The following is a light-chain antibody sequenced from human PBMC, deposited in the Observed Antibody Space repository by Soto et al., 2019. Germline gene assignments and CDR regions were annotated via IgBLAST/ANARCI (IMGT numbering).Light chain of an antibody. CDR1: QSVSSSS. CDR3: QHRSNWPPEVT. CDR2: DAS. Sequence: EIVLTQSPDTLSLSPGARVTLSCRASQSVSSSSLAWYQQNPGQAPRLLIYDASSRATGIPARFSGSGSGTDFTLTISSLEPEDFAIYYCQHRSNWPPEVTFGQGTRLEI. V-gene: IGKV3D-20*02. J-gene: IGKJ5*01.